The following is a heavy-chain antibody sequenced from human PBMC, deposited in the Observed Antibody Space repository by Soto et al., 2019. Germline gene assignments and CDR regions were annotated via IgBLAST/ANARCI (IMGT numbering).Heavy chain of an antibody. V-gene: IGHV4-34*02. D-gene: IGHD6-13*01. CDR2: VNQSGSA. J-gene: IGHJ4*02. CDR3: ARERRVVGGYSSSLYAYFDS. Sequence: QVQLQQWGAGLLKPSETLSLTCSVYGGSFSTYFWTWMSQPPGKGLEWIGEVNQSGSANYNPSLESRVPISVDTSKKRFSLRLSSVTAADTAVYYCARERRVVGGYSSSLYAYFDSWGQGTLFTVS. CDR1: GGSFSTYF.